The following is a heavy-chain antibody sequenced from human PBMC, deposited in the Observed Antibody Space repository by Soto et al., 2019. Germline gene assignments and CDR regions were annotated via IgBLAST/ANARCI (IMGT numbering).Heavy chain of an antibody. J-gene: IGHJ4*02. CDR1: GGSISTSAYY. CDR3: ARHRVRGDGSGNYAAFFDY. D-gene: IGHD3-10*01. CDR2: IYYSGST. V-gene: IGHV4-39*01. Sequence: SETLSLTCTVSGGSISTSAYYWGWIRQPPGKGLEWIGSIYYSGSTYYNPSLKSRVTISVDTYKNQFSLKVSSVTAADTAVYYCARHRVRGDGSGNYAAFFDYWGQRTLVTVSS.